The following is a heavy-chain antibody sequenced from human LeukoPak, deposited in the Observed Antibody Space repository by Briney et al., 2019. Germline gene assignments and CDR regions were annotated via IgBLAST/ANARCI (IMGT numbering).Heavy chain of an antibody. CDR2: ISAYNGNT. CDR3: ARVYYGSGSYSLDY. J-gene: IGHJ4*02. V-gene: IGHV1-18*01. D-gene: IGHD3-10*01. CDR1: GYTFTSYG. Sequence: ASVKVSCKASGYTFTSYGISWVRQAPGQGLEWMGWISAYNGNTNYAQKLQGRVTMTTDTSTSTAYMELRSLRSGDTAVYYCARVYYGSGSYSLDYWGQGTLVTVSS.